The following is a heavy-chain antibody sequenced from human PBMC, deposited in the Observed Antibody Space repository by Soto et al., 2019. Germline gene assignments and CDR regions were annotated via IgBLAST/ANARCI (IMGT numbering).Heavy chain of an antibody. J-gene: IGHJ4*02. Sequence: SETLSLTCTVSGGSISSYYWTWIRQPPGTGLEWIGEINHSGSTNYNPSLKSRVTISVDTSKNQFSLKLASVTAADTAVYYCARDKITGLFDYWGQGTLVTVSS. V-gene: IGHV4-34*01. CDR2: INHSGST. D-gene: IGHD2-8*02. CDR1: GGSISSYY. CDR3: ARDKITGLFDY.